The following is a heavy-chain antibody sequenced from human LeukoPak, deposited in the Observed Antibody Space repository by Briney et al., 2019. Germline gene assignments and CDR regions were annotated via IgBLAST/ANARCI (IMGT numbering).Heavy chain of an antibody. CDR3: ARDGGWYQLLWWFDP. D-gene: IGHD2-2*01. V-gene: IGHV1-2*02. CDR2: INPNSGAT. J-gene: IGHJ5*02. Sequence: ASVKVSCKASGYTFAGYYMHWVRQAPGRGLEWMGWINPNSGATKYAQKFQGRVTMTRDTSISTAYMEVSRLRFDDTAVYYCARDGGWYQLLWWFDPWGQGTLVTVSS. CDR1: GYTFAGYY.